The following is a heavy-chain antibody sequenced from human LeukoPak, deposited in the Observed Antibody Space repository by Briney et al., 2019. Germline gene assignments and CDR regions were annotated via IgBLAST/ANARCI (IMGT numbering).Heavy chain of an antibody. Sequence: GGSLRLSCAASGFYLSTYEVYWVRQAPGRGLEWIADITISGHTKNYADSVKGRFTISRDNARTSLYLQMNSLRVEDTGVYYCARGDPHADLWGQGTLVTVSS. CDR1: GFYLSTYE. J-gene: IGHJ5*02. V-gene: IGHV3-48*03. CDR2: ITISGHTK. CDR3: ARGDPHADL.